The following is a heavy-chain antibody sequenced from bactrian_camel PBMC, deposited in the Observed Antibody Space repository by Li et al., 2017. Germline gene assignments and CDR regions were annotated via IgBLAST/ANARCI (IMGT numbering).Heavy chain of an antibody. J-gene: IGHJ4*01. CDR1: VYMQC. Sequence: HVQLVESGGGSVQPGGSLTLSCAASVYMQCMEWFRQAPGKEPEGLATMDGSGTIGYTQSIKGRFTISKDTAKNILYLQMDRLRPEDTAMYYCAADDGKRIRDCATVEEEDWGCYQGTQVTVS. CDR2: MDGSGTI. V-gene: IGHV3S26*01. D-gene: IGHD5*01.